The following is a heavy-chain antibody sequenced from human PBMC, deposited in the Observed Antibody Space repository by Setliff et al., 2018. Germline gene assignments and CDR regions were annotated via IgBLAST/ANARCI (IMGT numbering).Heavy chain of an antibody. Sequence: LRLSCAASGFTFGSHAMHWVRQAPGKGLEWVAVISYDGSNQYCADSVKGRFTVSRDNSKNTLSLHMYSLRADDTAVYYCAKDRVNDGFWDFDSWGQGIVVTVSS. J-gene: IGHJ4*02. CDR1: GFTFGSHA. V-gene: IGHV3-30*07. D-gene: IGHD1-26*01. CDR2: ISYDGSNQ. CDR3: AKDRVNDGFWDFDS.